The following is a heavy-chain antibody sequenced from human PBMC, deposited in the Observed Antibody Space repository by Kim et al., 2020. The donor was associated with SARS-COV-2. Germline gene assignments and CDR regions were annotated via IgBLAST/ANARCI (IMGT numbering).Heavy chain of an antibody. CDR2: INPNSGGT. Sequence: ASVKVSCKASGYTFTGYYMHWVRQAPGQGLEWMGRINPNSGGTNYAQKFQGRVTMTRDTSISTAYMELSRLRSDDTAVYYCARDLPPEVTIFGVVIREYYLDCWGQGTLVTVSS. D-gene: IGHD3-3*01. V-gene: IGHV1-2*06. CDR1: GYTFTGYY. CDR3: ARDLPPEVTIFGVVIREYYLDC. J-gene: IGHJ4*02.